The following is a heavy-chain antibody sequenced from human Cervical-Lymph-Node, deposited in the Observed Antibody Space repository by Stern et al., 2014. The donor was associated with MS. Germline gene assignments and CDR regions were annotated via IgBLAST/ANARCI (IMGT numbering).Heavy chain of an antibody. CDR2: INPNSGAT. Sequence: QVQLVESGAEVKKPGASVKVSCKASGYTVTDYYMHWLRRAPGQGLEWMGWINPNSGATTYAPKFQGRVTMTRDTSISTVHMEVTRLRFDDTAVYYCARWNTGLDYWGQGSLVTVSS. CDR1: GYTVTDYY. D-gene: IGHD1-1*01. J-gene: IGHJ4*02. V-gene: IGHV1-2*07. CDR3: ARWNTGLDY.